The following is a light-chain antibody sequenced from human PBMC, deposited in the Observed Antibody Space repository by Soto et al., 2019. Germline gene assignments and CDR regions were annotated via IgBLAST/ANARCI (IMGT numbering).Light chain of an antibody. Sequence: QSVLTQPPSASGTPGQRVTISCSGSYSNVETNYVYWYQQVPGTAPKLLIYTNDQRPSGVPDRFSASKSGNTASLTISGLQSEDEAEYYCGSYTTSSNYVFGTGTKVTVL. CDR3: GSYTTSSNYV. V-gene: IGLV1-47*02. CDR2: TND. J-gene: IGLJ1*01. CDR1: YSNVETNY.